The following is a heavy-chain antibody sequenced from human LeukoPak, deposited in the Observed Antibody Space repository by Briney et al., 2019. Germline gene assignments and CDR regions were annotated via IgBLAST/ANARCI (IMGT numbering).Heavy chain of an antibody. Sequence: GGSLRLSCATSGFTLSDCYMNWIRQAPGKGLEWVSYISSGGSTICYADSVKGRFTISRDNAKKSLYLQMNSLRVEDTAVYYCARESYNGDYGSYYYYGFDVWGQGTTATVSS. CDR1: GFTLSDCY. V-gene: IGHV3-11*01. J-gene: IGHJ6*02. D-gene: IGHD4-17*01. CDR3: ARESYNGDYGSYYYYGFDV. CDR2: ISSGGSTI.